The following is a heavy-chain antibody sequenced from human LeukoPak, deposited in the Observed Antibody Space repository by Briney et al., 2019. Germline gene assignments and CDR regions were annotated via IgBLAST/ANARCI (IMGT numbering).Heavy chain of an antibody. Sequence: SETLSLTCTVSGDSTSSSSYYWGWIRQPPGKGLEWIGSIYYSGNTYYNPSLKSRVTISVDTSKNKFSLKLSSVTAADTAVYYCARHSPWEPFDYWGQGTLVTVSP. CDR1: GDSTSSSSYY. J-gene: IGHJ4*02. CDR3: ARHSPWEPFDY. CDR2: IYYSGNT. V-gene: IGHV4-39*01. D-gene: IGHD1-26*01.